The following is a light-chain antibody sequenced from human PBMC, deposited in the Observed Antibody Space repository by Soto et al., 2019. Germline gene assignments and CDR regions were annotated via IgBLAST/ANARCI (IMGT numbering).Light chain of an antibody. CDR3: QQSYSTPQIT. J-gene: IGKJ5*01. CDR1: QSISSY. V-gene: IGKV1-39*01. CDR2: AAS. Sequence: DIEMAPSPSTLSASVGERATITCRASQSISSYLNWYQQTPGKAPTLLIYAASSLQSGVPSRFSGSGSGTDFTLTISSLQPEDFAAYYCQQSYSTPQITFGQGTRLDIK.